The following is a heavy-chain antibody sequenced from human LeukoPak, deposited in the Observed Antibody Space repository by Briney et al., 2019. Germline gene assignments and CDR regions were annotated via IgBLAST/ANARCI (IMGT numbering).Heavy chain of an antibody. CDR1: GGSISSYY. V-gene: IGHV4-59*01. CDR2: IYTSGST. Sequence: SETLSLTCTVSGGSISSYYWSWIRQPPGKGLEWIGYIYTSGSTNYNPSLKSRVTISVDTSKNQFSPKLSSVTAADTAVYYCARDNWNYYYFDYWGQGTLVTVSS. CDR3: ARDNWNYYYFDY. J-gene: IGHJ4*02. D-gene: IGHD1-7*01.